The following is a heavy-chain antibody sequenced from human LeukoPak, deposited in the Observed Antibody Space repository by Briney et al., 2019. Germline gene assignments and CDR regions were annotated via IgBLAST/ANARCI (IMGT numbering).Heavy chain of an antibody. V-gene: IGHV3-30*18. Sequence: GGSLRLSCAASGFGFNSHGMHWVRQAPDKGLEWVAVISDDGSKGYYADSVKGRFTISRENSKNVLYLQMSSLRAEDTAVYYCAKDYNRGLPDYWGQGTLVIVSS. J-gene: IGHJ4*02. D-gene: IGHD2-21*01. CDR2: ISDDGSKG. CDR3: AKDYNRGLPDY. CDR1: GFGFNSHG.